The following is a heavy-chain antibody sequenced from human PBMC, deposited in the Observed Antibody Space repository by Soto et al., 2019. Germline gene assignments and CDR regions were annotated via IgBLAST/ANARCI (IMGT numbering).Heavy chain of an antibody. D-gene: IGHD7-27*01. V-gene: IGHV3-7*03. CDR3: ARSPLGTTYYFDY. CDR1: GFTFSSYW. J-gene: IGHJ4*02. Sequence: PGGSLRLSCAASGFTFSSYWMSWVRQAPGKGLEWVANIKQDGSEKYYVDSVKGRFAISRDNAKNSLYLQMNSLRAEDTAVYYCARSPLGTTYYFDYWGQGTLVTVSS. CDR2: IKQDGSEK.